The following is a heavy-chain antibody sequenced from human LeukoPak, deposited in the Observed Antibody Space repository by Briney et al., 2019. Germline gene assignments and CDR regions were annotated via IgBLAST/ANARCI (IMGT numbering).Heavy chain of an antibody. CDR2: INHSGST. V-gene: IGHV4-34*01. Sequence: SETLSLTCAVYGGSFSGYYWSWIRQPPGKGLEWIGEINHSGSTNYNPSLKSRVTISVDTSKNQFSLKLSSVTAADTAVYYCASTCGGDCYYPHQFDYWGQGTLVTVSS. D-gene: IGHD2-21*02. J-gene: IGHJ4*02. CDR3: ASTCGGDCYYPHQFDY. CDR1: GGSFSGYY.